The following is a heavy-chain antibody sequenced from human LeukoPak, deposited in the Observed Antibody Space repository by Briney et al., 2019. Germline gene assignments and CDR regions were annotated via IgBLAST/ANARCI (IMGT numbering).Heavy chain of an antibody. Sequence: GGSLRLSCTTSGFTFGDYAMSWFRQAPGKGLEWVSFMRSKLYGGAAEYAASVKGRFSISRQDSKIIVYLQMNSLKTEDTAVYYCARDQLGGDPGNYYYYYMDVWGKGTTVTVSS. CDR3: ARDQLGGDPGNYYYYYMDV. CDR2: MRSKLYGGAA. V-gene: IGHV3-49*03. CDR1: GFTFGDYA. D-gene: IGHD4-17*01. J-gene: IGHJ6*03.